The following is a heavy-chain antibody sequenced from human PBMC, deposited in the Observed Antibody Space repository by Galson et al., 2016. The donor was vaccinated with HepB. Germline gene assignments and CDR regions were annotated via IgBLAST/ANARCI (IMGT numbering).Heavy chain of an antibody. Sequence: SLRLSCAASGFTLSSYSMNWVRQAPGKGLEWVSHIAASSTTTYYADSVKGRLTISRDSAKNSLYLQMNSLRAEDTAVYYCAANYYGSGSHRAFDDWGQGTVVTVSS. J-gene: IGHJ3*01. CDR1: GFTLSSYS. D-gene: IGHD3-10*01. V-gene: IGHV3-48*01. CDR2: IAASSTTT. CDR3: AANYYGSGSHRAFDD.